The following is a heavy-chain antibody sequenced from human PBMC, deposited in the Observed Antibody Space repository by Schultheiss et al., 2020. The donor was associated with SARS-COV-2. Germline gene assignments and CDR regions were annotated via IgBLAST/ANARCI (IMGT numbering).Heavy chain of an antibody. CDR1: GFTFSSYW. V-gene: IGHV3-30*03. CDR3: ARGGRAVVIAIRRVGLWFDP. CDR2: ISYDGSNK. D-gene: IGHD2-21*01. J-gene: IGHJ5*02. Sequence: GESLKISCAASGFTFSSYWMSWVRQAPGKGLEWVAVISYDGSNKYYADSVKGRFTISRDNSKNTLYLQMNSLRAEDTAVYYCARGGRAVVIAIRRVGLWFDPWGQGTLVTVSS.